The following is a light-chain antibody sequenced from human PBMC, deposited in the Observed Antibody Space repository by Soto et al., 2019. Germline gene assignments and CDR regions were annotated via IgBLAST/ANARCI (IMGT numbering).Light chain of an antibody. CDR2: ENN. Sequence: VLTQPPSVSGAPGQRVTISCTGSSSNIGAGYYVHWYQQLPGTAPKLLIYENNNRPSRVPDRFSGSKSGTSASLAITGLQAEDEADYYCQSYDSSLSAYVFGTGTKVTVL. CDR3: QSYDSSLSAYV. V-gene: IGLV1-40*01. J-gene: IGLJ1*01. CDR1: SSNIGAGYY.